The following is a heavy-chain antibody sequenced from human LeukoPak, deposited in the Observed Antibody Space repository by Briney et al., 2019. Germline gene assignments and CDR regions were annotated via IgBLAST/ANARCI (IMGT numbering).Heavy chain of an antibody. CDR2: IYYSGST. V-gene: IGHV4-59*08. Sequence: SETLSLTCTVSGGSISSYYWSWIRQPPGKGLEWIGDIYYSGSTNYNPSLKSRVTISVDTSKNQFSLKLSSVTAADPAVYYCARLQTPYYYGMDVWGQGTTVTVSS. J-gene: IGHJ6*02. CDR3: ARLQTPYYYGMDV. D-gene: IGHD4-11*01. CDR1: GGSISSYY.